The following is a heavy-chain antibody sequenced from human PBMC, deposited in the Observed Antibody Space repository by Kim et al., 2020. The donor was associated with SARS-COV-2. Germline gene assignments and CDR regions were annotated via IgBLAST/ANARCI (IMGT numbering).Heavy chain of an antibody. CDR2: ISSSGSSV. J-gene: IGHJ5*02. CDR3: ARDLDIVPFDP. V-gene: IGHV3-48*03. Sequence: GGSLRLSCAASGFTFSTSEMHWVRQAPGKGLEWVSYISSSGSSVDYADSVKGRFTISRDNAKNSLYLQMNSLRAEDTAVYYCARDLDIVPFDPWGQGTLVTVSS. D-gene: IGHD2-2*03. CDR1: GFTFSTSE.